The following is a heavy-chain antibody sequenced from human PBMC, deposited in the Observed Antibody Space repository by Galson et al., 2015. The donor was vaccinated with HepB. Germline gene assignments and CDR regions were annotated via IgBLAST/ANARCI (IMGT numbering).Heavy chain of an antibody. CDR1: GFTFSTYT. D-gene: IGHD5-24*01. CDR2: TSYDERNK. Sequence: SLRLSCAASGFTFSTYTMHWVRQAPGKGLEWVSLTSYDERNKNYADSVKGRFTISRDNSKNTLYLQMDSLRPEDTAVYYCARDREMSTRWPDYYLHSRMDVWGQGTTVTVSS. CDR3: ARDREMSTRWPDYYLHSRMDV. J-gene: IGHJ6*02. V-gene: IGHV3-30*01.